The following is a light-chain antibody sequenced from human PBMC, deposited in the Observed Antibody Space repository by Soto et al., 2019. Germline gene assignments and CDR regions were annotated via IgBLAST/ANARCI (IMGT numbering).Light chain of an antibody. CDR3: QQYSNWPLLS. CDR1: QSISNW. J-gene: IGKJ4*01. Sequence: DLEMTQSPSTMSLSFGDSATITCRDSQSISNWLAWYHQKPGKAPNLLIYDAYSLQSGVPSRFSGSGSGTEFTLTISSLQSEDFVVYYCQQYSNWPLLSFGGGTKVDIK. CDR2: DAY. V-gene: IGKV1-5*01.